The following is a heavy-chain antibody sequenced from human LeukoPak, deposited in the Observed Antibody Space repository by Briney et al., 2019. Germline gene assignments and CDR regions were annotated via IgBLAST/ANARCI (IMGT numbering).Heavy chain of an antibody. CDR2: IIPIFGTA. J-gene: IGHJ4*02. CDR1: GGTFSSYA. V-gene: IGHV1-69*05. D-gene: IGHD4-23*01. CDR3: ARNYGGNSYHFDY. Sequence: GASVKVSCKASGGTFSSYAISWVRQAPGQGLEWMGGIIPIFGTANYAQKFQGRVTITTDESTSTAYMELSSLRSEDTAVYYCARNYGGNSYHFDYWGQGTLVTVSS.